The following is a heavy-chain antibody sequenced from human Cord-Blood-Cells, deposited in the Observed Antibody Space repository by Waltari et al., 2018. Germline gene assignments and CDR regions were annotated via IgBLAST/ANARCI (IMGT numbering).Heavy chain of an antibody. CDR3: ASLGIAVAGTEVWDY. J-gene: IGHJ4*02. D-gene: IGHD6-19*01. V-gene: IGHV4-34*01. Sequence: QVQLQQWGAGLLKPSETLSLTCAVYGGSFSGYYWSWIRQPPGKGLEWIWEINHSGSTNSNPSRKSRVTIAVDTSKNQFSLKLSSVTAADTAVYYCASLGIAVAGTEVWDYWGQGTLVTVSS. CDR1: GGSFSGYY. CDR2: INHSGST.